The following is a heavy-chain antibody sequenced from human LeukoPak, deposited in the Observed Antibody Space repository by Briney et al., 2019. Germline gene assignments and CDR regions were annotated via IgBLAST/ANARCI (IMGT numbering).Heavy chain of an antibody. V-gene: IGHV4-38-2*02. CDR3: ARSRRSWSTFDY. CDR1: GYSISSGYY. Sequence: SETLSLTCTVSGYSISSGYYWGWIRQPPGKGLEWIGNIYHSGSTYYNPSLKSRVTISVDTSKNQFSLKLTSVTATDTAVYYCARSRRSWSTFDYWGQGTLVTVSS. CDR2: IYHSGST. J-gene: IGHJ4*02. D-gene: IGHD6-13*01.